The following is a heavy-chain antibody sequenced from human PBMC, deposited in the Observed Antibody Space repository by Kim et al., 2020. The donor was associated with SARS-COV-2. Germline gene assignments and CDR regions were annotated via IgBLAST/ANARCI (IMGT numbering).Heavy chain of an antibody. J-gene: IGHJ4*02. CDR3: ARDLFVPGYYGSGSYDGDY. Sequence: ASVKVSCKASGYTFTSYYMHWVRQAPGQGLEWMGIINPSGGSTSYAQKFQGRVTITRDTSTSTVYMELSSLRSEDTAVYYCARDLFVPGYYGSGSYDGDYWGQGTLVTVSS. CDR1: GYTFTSYY. CDR2: INPSGGST. V-gene: IGHV1-46*01. D-gene: IGHD3-10*01.